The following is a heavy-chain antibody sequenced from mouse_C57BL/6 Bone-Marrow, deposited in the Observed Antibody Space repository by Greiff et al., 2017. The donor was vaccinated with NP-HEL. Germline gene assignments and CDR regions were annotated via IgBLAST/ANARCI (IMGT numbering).Heavy chain of an antibody. CDR3: ARSIYYYGSRYFDV. J-gene: IGHJ1*03. Sequence: VQLQESGAELVRPGASVKLSCKASGYTFTDYYINWVKQRPGQGLEWIARIYPGSGNTYYNEKFKGKATLTAEKSSSTAYMQLSSLTSEDSAVYFCARSIYYYGSRYFDVWGTGTTVTVSS. D-gene: IGHD1-1*01. CDR2: IYPGSGNT. V-gene: IGHV1-76*01. CDR1: GYTFTDYY.